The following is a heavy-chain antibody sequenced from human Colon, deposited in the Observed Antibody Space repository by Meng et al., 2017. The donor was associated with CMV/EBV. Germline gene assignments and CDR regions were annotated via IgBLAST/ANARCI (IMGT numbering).Heavy chain of an antibody. J-gene: IGHJ5*02. Sequence: SETLSLTCTVSGDPISGSVEYWGWIRQPPGKGLEWLGSISYTGNTYYNPSLKGRVTIVVDTSKNRFSLRLSSVTAADTAVYFCARAPDPKYKYDRSAYGGFDPWGQGTLVTVSS. D-gene: IGHD3-22*01. CDR2: ISYTGNT. V-gene: IGHV4-39*07. CDR1: GDPISGSVEY. CDR3: ARAPDPKYKYDRSAYGGFDP.